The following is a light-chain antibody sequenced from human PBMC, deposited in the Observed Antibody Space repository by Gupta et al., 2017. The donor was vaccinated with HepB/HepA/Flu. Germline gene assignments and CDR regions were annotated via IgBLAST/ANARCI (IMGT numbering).Light chain of an antibody. V-gene: IGKV1-16*02. J-gene: IGKJ4*01. CDR1: PGINSY. Sequence: DIEMTHSPSCLSASVGDTVTITCRASPGINSYLAWFQQEPGEAPKSLIHAVSRLQSGVPSKFSGSGSATDFTLTISVLHPEDFANYYFQEDNTFPLTFGGGTKVEI. CDR3: QEDNTFPLT. CDR2: AVS.